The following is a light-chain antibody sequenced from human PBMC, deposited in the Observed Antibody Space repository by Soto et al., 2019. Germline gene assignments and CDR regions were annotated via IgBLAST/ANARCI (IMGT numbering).Light chain of an antibody. V-gene: IGKV1-12*01. CDR1: QGINNW. Sequence: DIQMTQTPSSVSASVGDIVTITCRASQGINNWLAWYQQKPGKAPKLLIYAASSLQSGVPSRFSGSGSGRDFVLTISSLQPEDSATYYCQQSYGTPWTFGQGTKVDIK. J-gene: IGKJ1*01. CDR2: AAS. CDR3: QQSYGTPWT.